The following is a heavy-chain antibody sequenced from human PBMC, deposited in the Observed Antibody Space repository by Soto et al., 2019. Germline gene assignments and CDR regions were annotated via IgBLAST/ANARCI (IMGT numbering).Heavy chain of an antibody. CDR1: GYTFTSYG. D-gene: IGHD2-15*01. CDR3: ARALEDIVVVVAALTYYSDY. V-gene: IGHV1-18*01. CDR2: ISAYNGNT. J-gene: IGHJ4*02. Sequence: ASVKVSCKASGYTFTSYGISWVRQAPGQGLEWMGWISAYNGNTNYAQKLQGRVTMTTDTSTSTAYMELRSLRSDDTAVYYCARALEDIVVVVAALTYYSDYWGQGTLVTVSS.